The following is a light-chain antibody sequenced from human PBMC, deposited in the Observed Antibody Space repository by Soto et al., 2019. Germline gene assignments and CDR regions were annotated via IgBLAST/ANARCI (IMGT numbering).Light chain of an antibody. Sequence: QSALTQPASVSGSPGQSITISCTGTSSDVGGYNYVSWYQQHPGKAPKLLIYEVSNRPSGVSDRFSVSKSGNTASLTISGLQVEDEADYYCSSFTSTNTWVFGGGTMLTVL. V-gene: IGLV2-14*01. CDR3: SSFTSTNTWV. CDR1: SSDVGGYNY. CDR2: EVS. J-gene: IGLJ3*02.